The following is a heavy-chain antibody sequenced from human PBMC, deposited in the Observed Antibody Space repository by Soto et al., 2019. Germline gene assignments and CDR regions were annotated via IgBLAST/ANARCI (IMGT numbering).Heavy chain of an antibody. V-gene: IGHV1-69*13. D-gene: IGHD3-10*01. J-gene: IGHJ6*02. Sequence: SVKVSCKASGGTFSSYAISWVRQAPGQGLEWMGGIIPIFGTANYAQKFQGRVTITADESTSTAYMELSSLRSEDTAVYYCARYMVRGVILLSYYYGMDVWGQGTTVTAP. CDR2: IIPIFGTA. CDR3: ARYMVRGVILLSYYYGMDV. CDR1: GGTFSSYA.